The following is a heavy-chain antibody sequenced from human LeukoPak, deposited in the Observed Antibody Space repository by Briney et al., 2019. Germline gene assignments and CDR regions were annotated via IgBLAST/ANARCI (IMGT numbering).Heavy chain of an antibody. CDR1: GGSISSSSYY. CDR3: ARDLQIQQLVPEGAFDI. D-gene: IGHD6-13*01. V-gene: IGHV4-39*07. J-gene: IGHJ3*02. Sequence: SETLSLTCTVSGGSISSSSYYWGWIRQPPGKGLEWIGSIYYSGSTYHNPSLKSRVTISVDTSKNQFSLKLSSVTAADTAVYYCARDLQIQQLVPEGAFDIWGQGTMVTVSS. CDR2: IYYSGST.